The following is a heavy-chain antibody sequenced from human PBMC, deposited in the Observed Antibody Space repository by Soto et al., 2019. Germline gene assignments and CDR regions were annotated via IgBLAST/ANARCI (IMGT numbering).Heavy chain of an antibody. CDR3: ASLRARLVTHYYYFGMDV. CDR2: INHSGST. Sequence: LSLTCAVYGGSFSGYYWSWIRQSPGKGLEWIGEINHSGSTNYNPSLKSRVTISIDTSKNQFSLKLSSVTAADTAVYYCASLRARLVTHYYYFGMDVWGQGTTVTVSS. CDR1: GGSFSGYY. J-gene: IGHJ6*02. V-gene: IGHV4-34*01. D-gene: IGHD2-15*01.